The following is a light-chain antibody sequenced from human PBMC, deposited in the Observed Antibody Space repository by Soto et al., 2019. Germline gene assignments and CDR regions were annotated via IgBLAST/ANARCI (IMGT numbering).Light chain of an antibody. CDR3: QQAGAFPLT. CDR2: AAS. CDR1: QGVTSW. J-gene: IGKJ4*01. V-gene: IGKV1D-12*01. Sequence: DIQMTQSPSSVSASIGDRVTITCRASQGVTSWLAWFQQKPGKAPKLLIFAASTLQSGVPSRFSGSGSGTDFTLIISSPQPEDVATYYCQQAGAFPLTYGGGTKVEI.